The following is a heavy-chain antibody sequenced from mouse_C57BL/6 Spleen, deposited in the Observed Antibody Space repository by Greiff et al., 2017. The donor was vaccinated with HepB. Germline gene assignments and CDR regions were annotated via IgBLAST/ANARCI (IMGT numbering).Heavy chain of an antibody. Sequence: VQLKESVAELVRPGASVKLSCTASGFNIKNTYMHWVKQRPEQGLEWIGRIDPANGNTKYAPKFQGKATITADTSSNTAYLQLSSLTSEDTAIYYCARALPYGSSSWYFDVWGTGTTVTVSS. CDR3: ARALPYGSSSWYFDV. J-gene: IGHJ1*03. CDR1: GFNIKNTY. V-gene: IGHV14-3*01. D-gene: IGHD1-1*01. CDR2: IDPANGNT.